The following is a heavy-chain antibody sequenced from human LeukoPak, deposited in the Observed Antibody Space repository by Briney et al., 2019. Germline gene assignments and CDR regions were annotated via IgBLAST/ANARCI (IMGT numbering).Heavy chain of an antibody. D-gene: IGHD6-13*01. J-gene: IGHJ4*02. CDR3: EGFEQQLGVGECYFDY. CDR1: GGSFSGYY. V-gene: IGHV4-34*01. Sequence: LETLSLTCSVYGGSFSGYYWSWIRQPPGKGLEWIGEINHSGSTNYNPSLKSRVTISVDTSKYQFSLKLSSVTAADTAVYAREGFEQQLGVGECYFDYWGQGTLVTVSS. CDR2: INHSGST.